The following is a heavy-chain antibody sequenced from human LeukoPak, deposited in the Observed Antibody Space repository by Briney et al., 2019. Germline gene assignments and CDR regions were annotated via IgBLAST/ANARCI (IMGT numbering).Heavy chain of an antibody. CDR1: GFTFDDYG. CDR2: INWNGGST. CDR3: ARGKITMVRGVEKDAFDI. Sequence: GGSLRLSCAASGFTFDDYGMTWVRQAPGKGLEWVSSINWNGGSTGYADSVKGRFTISRDNAKNSLYLQMNSLRAEDTAVYYCARGKITMVRGVEKDAFDIWGQGTMVTVSS. D-gene: IGHD3-10*01. J-gene: IGHJ3*02. V-gene: IGHV3-20*04.